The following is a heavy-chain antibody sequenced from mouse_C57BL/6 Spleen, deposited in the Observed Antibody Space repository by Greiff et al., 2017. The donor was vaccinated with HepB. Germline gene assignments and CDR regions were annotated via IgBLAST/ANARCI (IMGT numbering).Heavy chain of an antibody. CDR3: TRERDYYGSSYDYFDY. V-gene: IGHV1-15*01. J-gene: IGHJ2*01. CDR1: GYTFTDYE. D-gene: IGHD1-1*01. Sequence: QVQLKESGAELVRPGASVTLSCKASGYTFTDYEMHWVKQTPVHGLEWIGAIDPETGGTAYNQKFKGKAILTADKSSSTAYMELRSLTSEDSAVYYCTRERDYYGSSYDYFDYWGQGITLTVSS. CDR2: IDPETGGT.